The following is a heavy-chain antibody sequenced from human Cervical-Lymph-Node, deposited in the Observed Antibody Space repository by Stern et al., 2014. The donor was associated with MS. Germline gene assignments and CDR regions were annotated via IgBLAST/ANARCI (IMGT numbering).Heavy chain of an antibody. CDR2: LTRNGGST. D-gene: IGHD6-19*01. Sequence: EVQLLESGGGLVQPGGSLRLSCTASGFTFSTYVMGWVRQAPGKGLEWVSSLTRNGGSTYYADPVKGRFTISRANVKSTLYLQMNSLRVEDTAVYYCAKGAVAGSFDSWGQGTLVTVSS. CDR3: AKGAVAGSFDS. J-gene: IGHJ4*02. V-gene: IGHV3-23*01. CDR1: GFTFSTYV.